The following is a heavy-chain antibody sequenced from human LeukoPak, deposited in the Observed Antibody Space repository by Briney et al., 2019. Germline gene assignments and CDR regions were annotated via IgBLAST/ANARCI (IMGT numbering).Heavy chain of an antibody. J-gene: IGHJ4*02. V-gene: IGHV2-5*02. D-gene: IGHD5-18*01. CDR3: AHRGYSTASYDC. CDR1: GFSLSTSGVG. CDR2: IYWDDDK. Sequence: SGPTPVKPTQTLPLTCTFSGFSLSTSGVGVGWIRQPPGKALAWLALIYWDDDKRYRPSLKKRLTTTKCTSKNKVILTITNIDYVETATYYCAHRGYSTASYDCWGQRTLVSASS.